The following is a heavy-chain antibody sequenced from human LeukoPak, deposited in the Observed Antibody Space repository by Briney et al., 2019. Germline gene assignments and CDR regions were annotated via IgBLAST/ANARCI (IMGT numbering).Heavy chain of an antibody. CDR2: TYYRSKWYN. CDR1: GDSVSSNSAA. D-gene: IGHD3-16*02. CDR3: AKEERDLWYYDYVWGSYRYTGVDY. J-gene: IGHJ4*02. V-gene: IGHV6-1*01. Sequence: SQTLSLTCAISGDSVSSNSAARNWIRQSPSRGLEWLGRTYYRSKWYNDYAVSVKSRITINPDTSKNQFSLQLNSVTPEDTAVYYCAKEERDLWYYDYVWGSYRYTGVDYWGQGTLVTVSS.